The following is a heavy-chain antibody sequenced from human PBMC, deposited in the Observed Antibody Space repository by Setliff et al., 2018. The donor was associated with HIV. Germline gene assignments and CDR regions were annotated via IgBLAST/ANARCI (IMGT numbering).Heavy chain of an antibody. CDR1: GGSISSYY. Sequence: PSETLSLTCTVSGGSISSYYWSWIRQPPGKGLEWLGHIYSSGSTNYNPSLKSRVTISVDTSKNQFSLKLYSVTAADTAVYYCARAYFGSGIYYWGQGTQVTVSS. V-gene: IGHV4-4*09. CDR3: ARAYFGSGIYY. J-gene: IGHJ4*02. D-gene: IGHD3-10*01. CDR2: IYSSGST.